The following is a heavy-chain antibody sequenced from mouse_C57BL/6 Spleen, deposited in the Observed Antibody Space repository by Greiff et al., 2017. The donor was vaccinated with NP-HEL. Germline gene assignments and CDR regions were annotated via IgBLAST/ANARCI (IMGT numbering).Heavy chain of an antibody. CDR3: VRDGYDIDYYAMDY. V-gene: IGHV10-3*01. J-gene: IGHJ4*01. Sequence: EVQRVESGGGLVQPKGSLKLSCAASGFTFNTYAMHWVRQAPGKGLEWVARIRSKSSNYATYYADSVKDRFTISRDDSQSMLYLQMNNLKTEDTAMDYCVRDGYDIDYYAMDYWGQGTSVTVSS. CDR1: GFTFNTYA. D-gene: IGHD2-2*01. CDR2: IRSKSSNYAT.